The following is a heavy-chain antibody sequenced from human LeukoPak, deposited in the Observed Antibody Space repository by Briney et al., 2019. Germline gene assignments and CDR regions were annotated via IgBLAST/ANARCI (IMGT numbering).Heavy chain of an antibody. V-gene: IGHV3-23*01. Sequence: GGSLRLSCAASGFTFSTFAMSWVRQAPGKGLEWVSTISDGVSTTYYADSVKGRFTISRDISQNTLHLQMNSLRAEDTAVYFCAREVAVSGTENGAFNVWGPGTTVTVSS. J-gene: IGHJ6*02. CDR3: AREVAVSGTENGAFNV. D-gene: IGHD6-19*01. CDR1: GFTFSTFA. CDR2: ISDGVSTT.